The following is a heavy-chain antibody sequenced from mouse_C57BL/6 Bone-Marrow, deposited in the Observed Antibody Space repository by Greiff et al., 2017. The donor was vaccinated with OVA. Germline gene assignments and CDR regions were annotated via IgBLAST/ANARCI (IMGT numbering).Heavy chain of an antibody. CDR2: IYPGDGDT. V-gene: IGHV1-82*01. D-gene: IGHD1-1*01. J-gene: IGHJ2*01. CDR1: GYAFSSSW. CDR3: AIYFY. Sequence: QVQLQQSGPELVQPGASVKISCKASGYAFSSSWMNWVKQRPGKGLEWIGRIYPGDGDTNYNGTLQGKATLTADKSSSSAYMQLSSLTSEDSAVYFCAIYFYWGQGTTLTVSS.